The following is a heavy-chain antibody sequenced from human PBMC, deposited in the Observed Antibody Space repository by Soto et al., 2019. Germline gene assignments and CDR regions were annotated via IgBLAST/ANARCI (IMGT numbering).Heavy chain of an antibody. CDR3: TTGGQLISHYYYYGMDV. CDR2: IKSKTDGGTT. D-gene: IGHD2-2*01. J-gene: IGHJ6*02. Sequence: PGGSLRLSCAASGFTFSNAWMSWVRQAPGKGLEWVGRIKSKTDGGTTDYAAPVKGRFTISKDDSKNTLYLQMNSLKTEDTAVYYCTTGGQLISHYYYYGMDVWGQGTKVTVPS. V-gene: IGHV3-15*01. CDR1: GFTFSNAW.